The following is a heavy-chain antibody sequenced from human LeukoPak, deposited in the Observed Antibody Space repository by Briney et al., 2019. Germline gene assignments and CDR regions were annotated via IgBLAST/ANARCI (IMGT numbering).Heavy chain of an antibody. Sequence: GGSLRLSCAASGFTFDDYGMSWVRQAPGKGLEWVSGINWNGGSTGYADSVKGRFTISRDNSKNTLYLQMTSLRVEDTAVYYCATNSRRPHQYYMDVWGKGTTVTVSS. CDR2: INWNGGST. CDR3: ATNSRRPHQYYMDV. CDR1: GFTFDDYG. V-gene: IGHV3-20*04. D-gene: IGHD1-14*01. J-gene: IGHJ6*03.